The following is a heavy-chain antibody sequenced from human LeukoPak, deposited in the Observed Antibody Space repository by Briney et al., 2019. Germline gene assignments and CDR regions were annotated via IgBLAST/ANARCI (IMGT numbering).Heavy chain of an antibody. CDR1: GGSISTYY. CDR3: ARVVRDSSGWYHFDY. V-gene: IGHV4-59*01. CDR2: IHYSGST. J-gene: IGHJ4*02. Sequence: PSETLSLTCTVSGGSISTYYWNWIRQPPGKGLECIGSIHYSGSTNYNPSLKSRVTISVDTSKNLFSLNLNSVTAADTAVYYCARVVRDSSGWYHFDYWGQGTLVTVSS. D-gene: IGHD6-19*01.